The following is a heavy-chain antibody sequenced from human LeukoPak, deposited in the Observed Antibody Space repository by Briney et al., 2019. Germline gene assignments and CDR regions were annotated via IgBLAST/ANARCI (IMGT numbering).Heavy chain of an antibody. CDR3: ARSRSGYTWYYFDY. Sequence: ASVKVSCKASGYTFTSYAMHWVRQAPGQRLEWMGWSNAGNGNTKYSQEFQGRVTITRDTSASTAYMELSSLRSEDTAVYYCARSRSGYTWYYFDYWGQGTLVTVSS. CDR2: SNAGNGNT. J-gene: IGHJ4*02. V-gene: IGHV1-3*02. CDR1: GYTFTSYA. D-gene: IGHD3-22*01.